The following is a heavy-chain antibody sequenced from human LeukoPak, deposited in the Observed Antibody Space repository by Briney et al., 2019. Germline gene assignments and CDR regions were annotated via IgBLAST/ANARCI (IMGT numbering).Heavy chain of an antibody. D-gene: IGHD3-22*01. Sequence: PSETLSLTCAVYGGSFSGYYWSWIRQPPGKGLEWIGEINHSGSTNYNPSLKSRVTISVDTSKNQFSLKLSSVTAADTAVYYCARDPYYYDSSGYYYDYWGQGTLATVSS. J-gene: IGHJ4*02. CDR3: ARDPYYYDSSGYYYDY. V-gene: IGHV4-34*01. CDR1: GGSFSGYY. CDR2: INHSGST.